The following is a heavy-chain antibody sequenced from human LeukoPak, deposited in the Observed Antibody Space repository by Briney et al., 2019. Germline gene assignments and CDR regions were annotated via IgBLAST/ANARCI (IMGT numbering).Heavy chain of an antibody. CDR3: ARPLVPAATTGFDY. J-gene: IGHJ4*02. D-gene: IGHD2-2*01. CDR2: SSYSGTT. CDR1: GGSISSSTYY. V-gene: IGHV4-39*01. Sequence: SETLSLTCTVSGGSISSSTYYWGWIRQPPGKGREWIASSSYSGTTYSNPYFKDRVTISVDTSKNQFSLKLTSVTAADTAVYYCARPLVPAATTGFDYRGQGTLVTVSS.